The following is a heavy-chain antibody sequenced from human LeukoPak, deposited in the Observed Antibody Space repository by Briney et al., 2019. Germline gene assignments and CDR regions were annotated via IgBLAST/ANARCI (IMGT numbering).Heavy chain of an antibody. CDR2: INHSGST. CDR1: GWTFSGYY. V-gene: IGHV4-34*01. J-gene: IGHJ6*03. D-gene: IGHD6-13*01. Sequence: SETLCLTCAAYGWTFSGYYWSWIRQPPGKGLEWIGEINHSGSTNYNPSLKSRVTISVDTSKNQFSLKLSSVTAADTAVYYCAKDGGVYSTPYYMDVWGKGTTVTVSS. CDR3: AKDGGVYSTPYYMDV.